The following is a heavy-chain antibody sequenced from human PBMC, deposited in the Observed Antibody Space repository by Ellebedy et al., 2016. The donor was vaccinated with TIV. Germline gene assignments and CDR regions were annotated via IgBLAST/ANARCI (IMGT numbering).Heavy chain of an antibody. V-gene: IGHV1-18*04. D-gene: IGHD1-1*01. CDR3: ARDNGTLAYYYYGMDV. CDR1: GYTFTSYG. CDR2: ISAYNGNT. Sequence: ASVKVTCXASGYTFTSYGIRWERQAPGQGLEWMGWISAYNGNTNYAQKLQGRVTMTEDTSTDTAYMELSSLRSEDTAVYYCARDNGTLAYYYYGMDVWGQGTTVTVSS. J-gene: IGHJ6*02.